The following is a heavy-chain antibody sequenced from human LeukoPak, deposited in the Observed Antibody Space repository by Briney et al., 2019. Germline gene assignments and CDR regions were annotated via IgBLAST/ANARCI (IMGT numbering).Heavy chain of an antibody. CDR3: ARGQPPSYYDMDV. CDR1: GFTFTSYG. Sequence: PGGSLRLSCAASGFTFTSYGMHWVRQAPGQGLEWVAVIYYDGSHKYYADSVKGRFTISRDNSKNTLYLQMNSLRAEDTALYYCARGQPPSYYDMDVWGQGTTVTVSS. CDR2: IYYDGSHK. J-gene: IGHJ6*02. D-gene: IGHD6-13*01. V-gene: IGHV3-33*01.